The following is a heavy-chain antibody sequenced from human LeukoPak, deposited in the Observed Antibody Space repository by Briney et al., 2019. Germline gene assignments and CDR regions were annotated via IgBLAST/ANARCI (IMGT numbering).Heavy chain of an antibody. CDR1: GGSISSNSYY. CDR3: ARLHYGGNYGYYYYYMDV. J-gene: IGHJ6*03. V-gene: IGHV4-39*01. D-gene: IGHD4-23*01. Sequence: SETLSLTCSVSGGSISSNSYYWGWIRQPPGKGLEWIGSIYYTGSTYYNPSPKSRVTISVDTSKNQFSLKLSSVTAADTAVYYCARLHYGGNYGYYYYYMDVRGKGTTVTISS. CDR2: IYYTGST.